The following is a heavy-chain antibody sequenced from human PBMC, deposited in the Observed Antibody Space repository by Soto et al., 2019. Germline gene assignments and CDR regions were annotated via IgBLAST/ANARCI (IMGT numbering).Heavy chain of an antibody. V-gene: IGHV4-59*12. J-gene: IGHJ5*02. CDR2: IFYSGIT. D-gene: IGHD4-17*01. CDR1: GGSISSYY. Sequence: SETLSLTCTVSGGSISSYYWSWIRQPPGQGLEWIGYIFYSGITNYNPSLKSRVTISVDTSKNQFSLKLTSVTAADTAVYYCARSPAYGDYANLDTWGQGTLVTVSS. CDR3: ARSPAYGDYANLDT.